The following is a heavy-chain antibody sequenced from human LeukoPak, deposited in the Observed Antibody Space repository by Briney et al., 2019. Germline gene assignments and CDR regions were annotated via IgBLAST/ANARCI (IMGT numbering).Heavy chain of an antibody. CDR2: INTNSGGT. V-gene: IGHV1-2*02. J-gene: IGHJ4*02. CDR3: ARDYSTSSWDK. Sequence: GASVKVSCKASGYTFNIHHIQWVRQAPGQGLEWMGWINTNSGGTTYSQKFQDRIIMTRDPSITTAYMELSSLRSDDTAVYYCARDYSTSSWDKWGQGTLVTVSS. D-gene: IGHD6-13*01. CDR1: GYTFNIHH.